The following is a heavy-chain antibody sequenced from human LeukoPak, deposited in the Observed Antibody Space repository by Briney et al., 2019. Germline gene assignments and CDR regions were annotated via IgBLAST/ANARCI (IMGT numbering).Heavy chain of an antibody. J-gene: IGHJ4*01. D-gene: IGHD3-9*01. CDR2: IGREAHGGRA. CDR1: GFTFEDYA. Sequence: GRSLRLSCTTSGFTFEDYAMSWVRQAPGKGLEWLGFIGREAHGGRAQYATSVKGRFTISRDDSRSFAYLQLNSLRSEDTATYHCSREGDVLTGFYPDYWGNGTLVTVSS. CDR3: SREGDVLTGFYPDY. V-gene: IGHV3-49*04.